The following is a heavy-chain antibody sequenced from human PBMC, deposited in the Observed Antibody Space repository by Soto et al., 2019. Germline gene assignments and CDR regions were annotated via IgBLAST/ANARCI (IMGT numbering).Heavy chain of an antibody. Sequence: ASVKVSCKASGYTFTTYGITWVRQAPGQGLEWMGWISAYNGNTNYAQRLQGRGTMTTGTSTSTGYMELRSLRSDDTAVYYCARGYFICASRLRTRALHICCQALFVTVS. CDR3: ARGYFICASRLRTRALHI. D-gene: IGHD3-9*01. J-gene: IGHJ3*02. CDR1: GYTFTTYG. V-gene: IGHV1-18*01. CDR2: ISAYNGNT.